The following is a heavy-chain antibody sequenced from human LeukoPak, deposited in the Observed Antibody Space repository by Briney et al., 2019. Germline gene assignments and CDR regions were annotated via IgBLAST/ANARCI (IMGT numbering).Heavy chain of an antibody. CDR2: MNPNSGNT. CDR1: GYTFTSYD. Sequence: ASVKVSCKASGYTFTSYDINWVRQATGQGLEWMGWMNPNSGNTGYAQKFQGRVTMTEDTSTDTAYMELSSLRSEDTAVYYCATGPAMVRGQFDYWGQGTLVTVSS. J-gene: IGHJ4*02. D-gene: IGHD3-10*01. CDR3: ATGPAMVRGQFDY. V-gene: IGHV1-8*01.